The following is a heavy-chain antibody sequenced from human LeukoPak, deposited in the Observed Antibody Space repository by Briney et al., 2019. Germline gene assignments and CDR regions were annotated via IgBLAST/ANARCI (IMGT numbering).Heavy chain of an antibody. CDR1: GGSFSGYY. D-gene: IGHD2-2*01. V-gene: IGHV4-34*12. Sequence: SETLSLTCAVYGGSFSGYYWSWIRQPPGKGLEWIGSFFLKGSTYFNPSLKSRVTISVDTSKNQFSLTLSSVTAADTAVYYCARVARCTSCFDVDYWGQGTLVTVSS. CDR2: FFLKGST. CDR3: ARVARCTSCFDVDY. J-gene: IGHJ4*02.